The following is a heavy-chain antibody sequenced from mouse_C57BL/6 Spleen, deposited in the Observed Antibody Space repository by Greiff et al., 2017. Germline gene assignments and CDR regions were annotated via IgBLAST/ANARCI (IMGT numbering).Heavy chain of an antibody. V-gene: IGHV1-9*01. CDR3: ASEGSNYVND. Sequence: VQRVESGAELMKPGASVKLSCKATGYTFTGYWIEWVKQRPGHGLEWIGEILPSRGSTNYNAKFKGKAPFTVDTSSNTAYMQLSSMTTEDAAVYYCASEGSNYVNDWGQGTTLTVSS. CDR2: ILPSRGST. D-gene: IGHD2-5*01. CDR1: GYTFTGYW. J-gene: IGHJ2*01.